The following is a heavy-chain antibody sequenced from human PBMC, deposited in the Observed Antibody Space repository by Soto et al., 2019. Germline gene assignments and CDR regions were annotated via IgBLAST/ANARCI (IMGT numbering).Heavy chain of an antibody. CDR1: GDLVSSHY. D-gene: IGHD6-13*01. CDR3: ATWYGNAWYTY. V-gene: IGHV4-59*02. CDR2: MHYTGFS. J-gene: IGHJ4*02. Sequence: SETLSLTCSFSGDLVSSHYLTWIRQSPEKGLEWIGYMHYTGFSHYNPSLKSRLTISVDRSKNQFTLQLTSVTVADTAVYYCATWYGNAWYTYCGQGTQVTVSS.